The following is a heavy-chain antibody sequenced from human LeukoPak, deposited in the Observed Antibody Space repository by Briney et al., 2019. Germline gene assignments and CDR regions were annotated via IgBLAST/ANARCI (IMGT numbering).Heavy chain of an antibody. D-gene: IGHD3-10*01. Sequence: PSETLSLTCAVYGGSFSGYYWSCIRQPPGKGLEWIGEINHSGSTNYNPSLKSRVTISVDTSKNQFSLKLSSVTAADTAVYYCARGSRYYGSGSYPIKRRCYFDYWGQGTLVTVSS. V-gene: IGHV4-34*01. CDR2: INHSGST. CDR3: ARGSRYYGSGSYPIKRRCYFDY. J-gene: IGHJ4*02. CDR1: GGSFSGYY.